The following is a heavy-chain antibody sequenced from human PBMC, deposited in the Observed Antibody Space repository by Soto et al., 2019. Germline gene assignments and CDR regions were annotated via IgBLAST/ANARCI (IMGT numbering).Heavy chain of an antibody. V-gene: IGHV3-23*01. D-gene: IGHD1-1*01. CDR3: AKAGANGGKPTGNFDY. CDR2: ISGSGGST. J-gene: IGHJ4*02. Sequence: GGSLRLSCAASGFTFSSYAMSWVRQAPGKGLEWVSAISGSGGSTYYADSVKGRFTISRDNSKNTLYLQMNSLRAEDTAVYYCAKAGANGGKPTGNFDYWGQGTLVTVSS. CDR1: GFTFSSYA.